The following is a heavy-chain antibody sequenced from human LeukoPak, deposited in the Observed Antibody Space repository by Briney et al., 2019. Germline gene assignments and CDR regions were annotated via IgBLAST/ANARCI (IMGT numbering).Heavy chain of an antibody. CDR1: GGSISSYY. D-gene: IGHD2-2*01. CDR3: ARFQPLGYCSSTSCPGWFDP. Sequence: SETLSLTCTVSGGSISSYYWSWIRQPPGKGLEWIGYIYYSGSTNYNPSLKSRVTISVDTSKNQFSLKLSSVTAADTAVYYCARFQPLGYCSSTSCPGWFDPWGQGTLVTDSS. J-gene: IGHJ5*02. V-gene: IGHV4-59*01. CDR2: IYYSGST.